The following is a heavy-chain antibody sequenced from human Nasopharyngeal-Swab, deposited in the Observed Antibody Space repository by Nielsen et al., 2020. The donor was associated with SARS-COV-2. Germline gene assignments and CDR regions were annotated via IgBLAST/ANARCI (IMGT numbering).Heavy chain of an antibody. J-gene: IGHJ4*02. V-gene: IGHV3-15*01. CDR2: IKSKTDGGTT. Sequence: WIRQPPGKGLEWVGRIKSKTDGGTTDYAAPAKGRFTISRDDSKNTLYLQMNSLKTEDTAVYYCTTDLGSSGWYSGVGYWGQGTLVTVSS. D-gene: IGHD6-19*01. CDR3: TTDLGSSGWYSGVGY.